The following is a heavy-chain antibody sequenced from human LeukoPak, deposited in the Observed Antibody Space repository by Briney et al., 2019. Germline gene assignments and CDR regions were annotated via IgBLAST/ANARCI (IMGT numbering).Heavy chain of an antibody. CDR2: IYGGGGT. J-gene: IGHJ3*02. CDR3: TRHQYDAFEI. V-gene: IGHV3-53*01. Sequence: HPGGSLRLSCAVSGITVSSYYMSWVRQAPGKGLEWVSVIYGGGGTYYADSAKGRFAISRDNSKNTLYLQISSLRAEDTAIYYCTRHQYDAFEIWGQGTMVTVSS. D-gene: IGHD4-11*01. CDR1: GITVSSYY.